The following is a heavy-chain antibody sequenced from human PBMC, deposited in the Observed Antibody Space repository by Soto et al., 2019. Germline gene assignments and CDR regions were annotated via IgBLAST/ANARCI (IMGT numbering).Heavy chain of an antibody. CDR3: AKEWGWGGDSIWPFDT. Sequence: EVHLVESGGDLVQPGRSLRLSCVVSGFTFGDYAMHWLRQAPGKGLEWVSSISWNSDAVAYADSVKGRFTISTDNAKNSLYLQMNSLRAEDTAFYHCAKEWGWGGDSIWPFDTWGQGTLIAVSS. CDR2: ISWNSDAV. V-gene: IGHV3-9*01. J-gene: IGHJ4*02. D-gene: IGHD6-13*01. CDR1: GFTFGDYA.